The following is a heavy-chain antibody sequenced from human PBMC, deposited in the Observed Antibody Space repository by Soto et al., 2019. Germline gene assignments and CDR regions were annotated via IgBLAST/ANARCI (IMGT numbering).Heavy chain of an antibody. CDR2: ISYDGSNK. V-gene: IGHV3-30-3*01. D-gene: IGHD6-19*01. CDR1: GFTFSSYA. J-gene: IGHJ6*02. CDR3: AREEGSSGPKGYYGMDV. Sequence: QVQLVESGGGVVQPGRSLRLSCAASGFTFSSYAMHWVRQAPGKGLEWVAVISYDGSNKYYADSVKGRFTSSRDNSKITLYLQMNSLRAEDTAVYYCAREEGSSGPKGYYGMDVWGQGTTVTVSS.